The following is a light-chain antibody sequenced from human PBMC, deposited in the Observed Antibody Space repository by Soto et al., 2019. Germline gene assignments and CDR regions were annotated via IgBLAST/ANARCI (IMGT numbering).Light chain of an antibody. Sequence: EIVMTQSPLTLSAPPGERAIFSCRASQRVGSNIAWYQQKPGQSPRLLVYDASTRATAIPARFSGSGSGTEFTLTINTLQPEDFAAYYCQQYYQWPSYTFGQGTKVDI. V-gene: IGKV3-15*01. CDR2: DAS. CDR3: QQYYQWPSYT. J-gene: IGKJ2*01. CDR1: QRVGSN.